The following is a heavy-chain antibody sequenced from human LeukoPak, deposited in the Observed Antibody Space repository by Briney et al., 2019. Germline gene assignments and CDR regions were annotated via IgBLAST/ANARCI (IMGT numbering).Heavy chain of an antibody. CDR3: ARGIESYGDYGY. J-gene: IGHJ4*02. D-gene: IGHD4-17*01. CDR1: GGSISGPY. V-gene: IGHV4-59*11. Sequence: SETLSLTCTVSGGSISGPYWSWIRQPSGKGLEWIAYMYNSGSTNYNPSLKSRVTISIDTSKNQFSLKLSSLTAADTAIYYCARGIESYGDYGYWGQGILVTVSS. CDR2: MYNSGST.